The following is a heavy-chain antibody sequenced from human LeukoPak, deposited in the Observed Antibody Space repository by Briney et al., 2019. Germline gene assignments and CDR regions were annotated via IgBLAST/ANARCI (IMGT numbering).Heavy chain of an antibody. CDR3: ARVYGLQALDFDY. Sequence: ASVKVSCKASGYTFTGYYMHWVRQAPGQGLEWMGWINPNSGGTNYAQKFQGRVTMTRDTSISTAYMELNRLRSDDTAVYYCARVYGLQALDFDYWGQGTLVTVSS. CDR2: INPNSGGT. J-gene: IGHJ4*02. D-gene: IGHD3-10*01. V-gene: IGHV1-2*02. CDR1: GYTFTGYY.